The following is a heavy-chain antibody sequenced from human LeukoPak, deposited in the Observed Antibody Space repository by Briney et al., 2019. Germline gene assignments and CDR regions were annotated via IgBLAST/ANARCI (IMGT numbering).Heavy chain of an antibody. Sequence: GGSLRLSCAASGFTFSSYAMSWVRQAPGKGLEWVGFIRSKAYGGTTEYAASVKGRFTISRDDSKSIAYLQMNSLKTEDTAVYYCTRVGRVGATPAEYFQHWGQGTLVTVSS. CDR1: GFTFSSYA. CDR3: TRVGRVGATPAEYFQH. J-gene: IGHJ1*01. D-gene: IGHD1-26*01. V-gene: IGHV3-49*04. CDR2: IRSKAYGGTT.